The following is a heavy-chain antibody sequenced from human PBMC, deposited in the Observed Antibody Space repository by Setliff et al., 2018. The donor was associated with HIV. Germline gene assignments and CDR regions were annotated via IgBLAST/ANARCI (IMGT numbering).Heavy chain of an antibody. D-gene: IGHD3-22*01. CDR2: VSGNGGTT. CDR1: GFTFTSYA. CDR3: AKDPTYYYESSGPYDAFDV. Sequence: GGSLRLSCATSGFTFTSYAIGWVRQAPGGGLEYVSAVSGNGGTTYYTDSVKGRFTISRDTSKNTFYLERNSLRDEDTAVYYCAKDPTYYYESSGPYDAFDVWGQGTMVTVSS. J-gene: IGHJ3*01. V-gene: IGHV3-23*01.